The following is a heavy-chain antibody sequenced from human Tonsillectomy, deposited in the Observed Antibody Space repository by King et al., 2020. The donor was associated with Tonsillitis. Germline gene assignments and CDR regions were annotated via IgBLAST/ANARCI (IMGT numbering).Heavy chain of an antibody. J-gene: IGHJ6*02. CDR2: ISYDGSNK. CDR3: AKDRGDVDPGSYGMDV. V-gene: IGHV3-30*18. D-gene: IGHD5-18*01. CDR1: GFIFSTYG. Sequence: VQLVESGGGVVQPGRSLRLSCAASGFIFSTYGMHWVRQAPGKGLEWVSVISYDGSNKFYADSVKGRFTISRDNSKNTLYLQMNSLRAEDAAVYYCAKDRGDVDPGSYGMDVWGQETTVTVSS.